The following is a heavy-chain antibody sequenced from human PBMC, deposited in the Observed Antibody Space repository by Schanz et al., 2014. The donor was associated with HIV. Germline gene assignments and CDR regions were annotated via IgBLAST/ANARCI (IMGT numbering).Heavy chain of an antibody. D-gene: IGHD3-10*02. J-gene: IGHJ2*01. CDR1: GGSISSGGYY. CDR3: AREDVSNWSFDL. Sequence: QVQLQESGPGLVKPSQTLSLTCTVSGGSISSGGYYWSWIRQHPGKGLEWIGYIYYSGNTHYNPSLRGRLTISVDTSKNQFSLEVNSVTAADTAVYYCAREDVSNWSFDLWGRGPLVSVSS. CDR2: IYYSGNT. V-gene: IGHV4-31*03.